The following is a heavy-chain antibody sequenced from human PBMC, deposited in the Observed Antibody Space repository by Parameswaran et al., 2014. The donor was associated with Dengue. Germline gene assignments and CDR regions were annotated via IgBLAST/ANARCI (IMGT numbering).Heavy chain of an antibody. CDR3: ARVRRAAGSPCLDY. V-gene: IGHV4-34*01. CDR2: INHSGST. J-gene: IGHJ4*02. D-gene: IGHD6-13*01. Sequence: RWIRQPPGKGLEWIGEINHSGSTNYNPFLKSRVTISVDTSKNQFSLKLSSVTAADTAVYYCARVRRAAGSPCLDYVGPGNPGHRLL.